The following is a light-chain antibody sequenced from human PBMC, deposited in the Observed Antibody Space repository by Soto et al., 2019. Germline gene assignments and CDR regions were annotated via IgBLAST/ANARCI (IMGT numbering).Light chain of an antibody. CDR3: SSYTSSSTPHVV. CDR2: EVS. J-gene: IGLJ2*01. CDR1: SSDVGGYNY. Sequence: QSALTQPASVSGSPGQSITISCTGTSSDVGGYNYVSWYQQHPGKAPKLMIYEVSNRPSGVSNRFSGSKSGNTASLTISGLQAEVEADYYCSSYTSSSTPHVVFGGGTKLTVL. V-gene: IGLV2-14*01.